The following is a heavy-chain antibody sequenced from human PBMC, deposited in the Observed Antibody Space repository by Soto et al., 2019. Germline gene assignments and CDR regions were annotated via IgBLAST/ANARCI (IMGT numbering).Heavy chain of an antibody. D-gene: IGHD3-16*01. CDR1: GGMFYSSA. CDR3: ARDRVAGIWGDAFDI. CDR2: IVPMNGSP. V-gene: IGHV1-69*13. Sequence: SVKVSCKASGGMFYSSAINWVRQAPGQGLEWMGGIVPMNGSPKYAQEFLGRVTISADASATTAYMDLSGLKSEDTAVYYCARDRVAGIWGDAFDIWGQGTMVTVSS. J-gene: IGHJ3*02.